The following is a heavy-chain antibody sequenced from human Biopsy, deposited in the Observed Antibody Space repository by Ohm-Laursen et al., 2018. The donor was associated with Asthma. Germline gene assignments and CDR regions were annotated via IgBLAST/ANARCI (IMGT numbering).Heavy chain of an antibody. J-gene: IGHJ3*02. V-gene: IGHV3-53*01. D-gene: IGHD4-23*01. Sequence: SLRLSCAASGFAVSRDHMFWVRQAPGKGLEWVSVIYSGGTSHTADSVRGRFTISRDHSKNTLYLQMHSLRAEDTAVYYCARAYGGSFFSGSFDIWGQGTMVTVSS. CDR1: GFAVSRDH. CDR2: IYSGGTS. CDR3: ARAYGGSFFSGSFDI.